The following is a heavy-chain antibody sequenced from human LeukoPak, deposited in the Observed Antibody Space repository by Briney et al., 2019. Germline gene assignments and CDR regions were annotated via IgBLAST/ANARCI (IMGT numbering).Heavy chain of an antibody. D-gene: IGHD3-22*01. CDR1: GYTFTGYY. CDR2: INPNSGGT. J-gene: IGHJ4*02. V-gene: IGHV1-2*06. Sequence: ASVKVSCKASGYTFTGYYMHWVRQAPGQGLEWVGRINPNSGGTNYAQKFQGRVTMTRDTSISTAYMELSRLRSDDTAVYYCARGYYDSSGYYYSDYWGQGTLVTVSS. CDR3: ARGYYDSSGYYYSDY.